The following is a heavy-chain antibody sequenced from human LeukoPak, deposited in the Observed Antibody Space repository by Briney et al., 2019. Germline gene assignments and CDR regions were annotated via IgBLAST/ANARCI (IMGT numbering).Heavy chain of an antibody. CDR1: GGSFSGYY. J-gene: IGHJ6*02. CDR2: INHSGST. Sequence: SETLSLTCAVYGGSFSGYYWSWIRQPPGKGLEWIGEINHSGSTNYNPSLKSRVTISVDTSKNQFSLELSSVTAADTAVYYCARGQIYSGMDVWGQGTTVTVSS. V-gene: IGHV4-34*01. CDR3: ARGQIYSGMDV.